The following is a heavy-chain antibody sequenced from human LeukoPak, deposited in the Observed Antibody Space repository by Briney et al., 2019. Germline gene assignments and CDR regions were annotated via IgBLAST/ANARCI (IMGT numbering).Heavy chain of an antibody. CDR1: GGSIGSGSYY. V-gene: IGHV4-61*02. Sequence: PSETLSLTCTVSGGSIGSGSYYWSWIRQPAGKGLEWIGRIYTSGSTNYNPSLKSRVTISVDTSKNQFSLKLSSVTAADTAVYYCARTIPHPYSSGWYFDYWGQGTLVTVSS. CDR3: ARTIPHPYSSGWYFDY. D-gene: IGHD6-19*01. J-gene: IGHJ4*02. CDR2: IYTSGST.